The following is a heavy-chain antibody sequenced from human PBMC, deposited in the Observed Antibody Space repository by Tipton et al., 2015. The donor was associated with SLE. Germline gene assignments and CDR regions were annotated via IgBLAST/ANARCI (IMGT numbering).Heavy chain of an antibody. V-gene: IGHV4-38-2*02. D-gene: IGHD1-1*01. Sequence: LRLSCAASGFTFSSYAMHWVRKAPGKGLEWIGSIDHRGTTYYNYDPSLISRVTISADTSKNHFFLKLSSVTAADTAVYFCARDKSNWDIDYWGQGTLVTVSS. J-gene: IGHJ4*02. CDR3: ARDKSNWDIDY. CDR2: IDHRGTT. CDR1: GFTFSSYA.